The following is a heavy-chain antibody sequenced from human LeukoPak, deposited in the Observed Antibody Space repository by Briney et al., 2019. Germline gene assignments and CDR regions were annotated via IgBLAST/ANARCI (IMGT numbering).Heavy chain of an antibody. CDR2: INHSGST. CDR1: GGSFSGYY. D-gene: IGHD5-24*01. Sequence: SETLSLTCAVYGGSFSGYYWSWIRQPPGKGLEWIGEINHSGSTNYNPSLKSRVTTSVDTSKNQFSLKLSSVTAADTAVYYCARSKRDGLVAYYFDYWGQGTLVTVSS. J-gene: IGHJ4*02. V-gene: IGHV4-34*01. CDR3: ARSKRDGLVAYYFDY.